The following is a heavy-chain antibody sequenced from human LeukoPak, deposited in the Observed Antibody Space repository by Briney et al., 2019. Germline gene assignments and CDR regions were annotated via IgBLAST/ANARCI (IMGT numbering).Heavy chain of an antibody. Sequence: GGSLRLSCAASGFTFSSYSMNWVRQAPGKGLEWVSSISSSSSYIYYADSVKGRFTIPRDNAKNSLYLQMNSLRAEDTAVYYCARVGAIVGAYYYYYGMDVWGQGTTVTVSS. D-gene: IGHD1-26*01. CDR2: ISSSSSYI. J-gene: IGHJ6*02. CDR3: ARVGAIVGAYYYYYGMDV. V-gene: IGHV3-21*01. CDR1: GFTFSSYS.